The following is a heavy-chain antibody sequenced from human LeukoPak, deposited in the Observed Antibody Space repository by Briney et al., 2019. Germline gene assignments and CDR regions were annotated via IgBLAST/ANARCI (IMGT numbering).Heavy chain of an antibody. CDR2: ISSSSTYI. Sequence: GGSLRLSCAASGFTFSSYSMNWVRQAPGKGLEWVSSISSSSTYIYSADSVKGRFTISRDNAKNSLSLQMNSLRAEDTALYYCVGYYDSSGYSPPRMDVWGKGTTVTVSS. V-gene: IGHV3-21*01. J-gene: IGHJ6*03. D-gene: IGHD3-22*01. CDR3: VGYYDSSGYSPPRMDV. CDR1: GFTFSSYS.